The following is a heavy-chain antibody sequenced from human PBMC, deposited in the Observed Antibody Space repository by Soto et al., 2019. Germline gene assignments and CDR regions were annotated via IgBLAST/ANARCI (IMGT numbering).Heavy chain of an antibody. CDR3: ARASPVVTDV. D-gene: IGHD5-18*01. CDR2: IYYSGST. CDR1: GGSISSGDYY. J-gene: IGHJ6*02. V-gene: IGHV4-30-4*01. Sequence: QVQLQESGPGLVKPSQTLSLTCTVSGGSISSGDYYWSWIRQPPGKGLEWIGYIYYSGSTYYNPSLXGXVXIXXDTSKHQFSLKLSSVTAADTAVYYCARASPVVTDVWGQGTTVTVSS.